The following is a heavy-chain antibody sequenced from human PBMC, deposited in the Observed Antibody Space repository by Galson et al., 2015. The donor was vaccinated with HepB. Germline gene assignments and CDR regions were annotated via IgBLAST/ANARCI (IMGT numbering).Heavy chain of an antibody. V-gene: IGHV1-69*02. CDR1: GGTFSSYT. Sequence: SVKVSCKASGGTFSSYTISWVRQAPGQGLEWMGRIIPILGIANYAQKFQGRVTITADKSTSTAYMELSSLRSEDTAVYYCARHRTGGYSGYDSGNLDYWGQGTLVTVSS. CDR2: IIPILGIA. CDR3: ARHRTGGYSGYDSGNLDY. D-gene: IGHD5-12*01. J-gene: IGHJ4*02.